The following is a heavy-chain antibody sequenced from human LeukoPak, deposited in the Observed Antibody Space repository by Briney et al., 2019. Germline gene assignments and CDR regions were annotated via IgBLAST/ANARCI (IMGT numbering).Heavy chain of an antibody. V-gene: IGHV4-31*03. CDR3: ATSLDYYGMDV. CDR2: IYYSGST. Sequence: SETLSLTCTVSGGSISSGGYYWSWIRKHPGKGLEWIGYIYYSGSTYYNPSLKSRVTISVDRSKNQFSLNLSSVTAADTAVYYCATSLDYYGMDVWGQGTTVTVSS. J-gene: IGHJ6*02. CDR1: GGSISSGGYY. D-gene: IGHD3-16*01.